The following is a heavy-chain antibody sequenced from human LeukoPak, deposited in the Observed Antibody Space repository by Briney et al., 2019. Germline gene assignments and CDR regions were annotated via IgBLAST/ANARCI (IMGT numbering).Heavy chain of an antibody. D-gene: IGHD4-17*01. V-gene: IGHV5-51*01. CDR3: ARHRTTKLPADY. CDR2: IYPGDSDT. Sequence: GESLKISCKGSGYNFATYWIGWVRQMPGKGLEWMGIIYPGDSDTRYSPPFQGQVTISADKSISTAYLQWSSLKASDTAMYYCARHRTTKLPADYWGQGTLVTVSS. J-gene: IGHJ4*02. CDR1: GYNFATYW.